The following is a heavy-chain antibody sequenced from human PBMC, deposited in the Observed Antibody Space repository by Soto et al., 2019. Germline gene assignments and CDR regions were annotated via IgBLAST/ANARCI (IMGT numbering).Heavy chain of an antibody. CDR3: ARSGYSYGPNPLLY. V-gene: IGHV4-31*03. CDR1: GGSISSGGYY. Sequence: PSETLSLTCTVSGGSISSGGYYLSWIRQHPGKGLEWIGYIYYSGSTYYNPSLKSRVTISVDTSKNQCSLKLSSVTAADTAVYYCARSGYSYGPNPLLYWGQGTLVTVSS. J-gene: IGHJ4*02. CDR2: IYYSGST. D-gene: IGHD5-18*01.